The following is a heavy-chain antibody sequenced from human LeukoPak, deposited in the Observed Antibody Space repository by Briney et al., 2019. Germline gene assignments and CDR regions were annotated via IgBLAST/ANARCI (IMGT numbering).Heavy chain of an antibody. CDR3: ARAGYTISSYRFDY. J-gene: IGHJ4*02. CDR1: GGSINSYW. V-gene: IGHV4-4*07. Sequence: SETLSLNCSVSGGSINSYWWSWIRQPAGKGLEFIGRIYTTGRTNYNTSLKSRVSMSVDTSKNKFSLELRSVTAADTAVYFCARAGYTISSYRFDYWGQGALVTVSS. D-gene: IGHD3-16*02. CDR2: IYTTGRT.